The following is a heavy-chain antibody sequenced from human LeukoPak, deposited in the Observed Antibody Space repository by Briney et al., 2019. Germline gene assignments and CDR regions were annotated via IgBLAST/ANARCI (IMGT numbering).Heavy chain of an antibody. V-gene: IGHV4-34*01. CDR1: GGSFSGYY. CDR2: INHSGST. D-gene: IGHD2-2*01. J-gene: IGHJ4*02. Sequence: SETLSLTCAVYGGSFSGYYWSWIRQPPGKGLEWIGEINHSGSTNYNLSLKSRVTISVDTSKNQFSLKLSSVTAADTAVYYCARGGEPYQLLPFDYWGQGTLVTVSS. CDR3: ARGGEPYQLLPFDY.